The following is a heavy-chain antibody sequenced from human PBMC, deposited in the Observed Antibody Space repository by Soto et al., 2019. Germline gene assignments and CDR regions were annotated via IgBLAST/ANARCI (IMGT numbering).Heavy chain of an antibody. Sequence: EGSLRLSCAASGFTFSTLAMSWARLAPGKGLEWVSTLTASGGSTFYADSVKGRFTISRDNSKNTLYLQMNSLRAEDTAVYYCAKSKGGAWYNLYFDFWGLGTLVTVSS. V-gene: IGHV3-23*01. CDR2: LTASGGST. J-gene: IGHJ4*02. D-gene: IGHD1-1*01. CDR3: AKSKGGAWYNLYFDF. CDR1: GFTFSTLA.